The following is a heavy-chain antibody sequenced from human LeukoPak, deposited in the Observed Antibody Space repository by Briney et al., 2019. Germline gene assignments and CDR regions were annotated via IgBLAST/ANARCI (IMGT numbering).Heavy chain of an antibody. J-gene: IGHJ3*01. Sequence: GGSLRLSCAASGFTFSSYWMSWVRQAPGKGLEWVANIKQDGSEKYYVDSVKGRFTVSRDNAKNSLYLQMHSLRGEDTAVYYCVRSGDYGDYGGSTDAFDLWGQGTMVTVSS. V-gene: IGHV3-7*01. CDR2: IKQDGSEK. D-gene: IGHD4-17*01. CDR3: VRSGDYGDYGGSTDAFDL. CDR1: GFTFSSYW.